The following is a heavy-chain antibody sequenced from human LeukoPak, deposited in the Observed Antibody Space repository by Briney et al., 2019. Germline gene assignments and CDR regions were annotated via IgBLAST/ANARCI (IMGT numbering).Heavy chain of an antibody. Sequence: GGSLRLSCVASKFTFSTYWMHWVRQAPGKGLVWVSRINAGGTSTTYADSVKGRFTISRDTPKNTLYLQMNSLRVEDTAVYYCASWPVGWYGEDSWGQGTLVTVSS. V-gene: IGHV3-74*01. CDR1: KFTFSTYW. J-gene: IGHJ4*02. CDR2: INAGGTST. D-gene: IGHD6-19*01. CDR3: ASWPVGWYGEDS.